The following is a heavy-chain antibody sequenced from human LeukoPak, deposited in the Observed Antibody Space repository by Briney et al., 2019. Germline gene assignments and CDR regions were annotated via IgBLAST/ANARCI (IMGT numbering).Heavy chain of an antibody. CDR3: ARPSWSSNAFDI. Sequence: AASVKVSCKASGGTFSSYAISWVRQAPGQGLEWMGGIIPIFGTANYAQKFQGRVTITTDESTSTAYMELSSLRSEDTAVYYCARPSWSSNAFDIWGQGTMVTVSS. CDR2: IIPIFGTA. CDR1: GGTFSSYA. J-gene: IGHJ3*02. V-gene: IGHV1-69*05. D-gene: IGHD6-13*01.